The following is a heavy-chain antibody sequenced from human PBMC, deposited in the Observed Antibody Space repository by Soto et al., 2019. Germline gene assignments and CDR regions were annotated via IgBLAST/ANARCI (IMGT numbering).Heavy chain of an antibody. V-gene: IGHV3-33*01. CDR1: GFTFSSYG. J-gene: IGHJ6*02. D-gene: IGHD2-15*01. CDR2: IWYDGSNK. CDR3: ARGPRVVVAANSLLDYYGMDV. Sequence: XGSLRLSFAASGFTFSSYGMHWVRQAPGKGLDWVAVIWYDGSNKYYADSVKGRFTISRDNSKNTLYLQMNSLRAEDTAVYYCARGPRVVVAANSLLDYYGMDVWGQGTTVTVSS.